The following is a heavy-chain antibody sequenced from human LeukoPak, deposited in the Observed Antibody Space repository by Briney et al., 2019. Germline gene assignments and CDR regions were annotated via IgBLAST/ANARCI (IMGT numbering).Heavy chain of an antibody. CDR1: GFTFSSYS. D-gene: IGHD1-1*01. CDR3: ARDGATGTTLDY. CDR2: ISSSGTYI. V-gene: IGHV3-21*01. J-gene: IGHJ4*02. Sequence: GGSLRLSCAASGFTFSSYSMNWVRQAPGKGLEWVSSISSSGTYIYYADSVKGRFTISRDNAKNSLYLQMNSLRAEDTAVYYCARDGATGTTLDYWGQGTLVTVSS.